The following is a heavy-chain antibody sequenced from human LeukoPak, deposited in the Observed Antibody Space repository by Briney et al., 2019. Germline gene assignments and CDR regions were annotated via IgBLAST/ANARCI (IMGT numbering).Heavy chain of an antibody. CDR1: GFTLSTYS. V-gene: IGHV3-21*06. J-gene: IGHJ4*02. CDR2: MTNSRS. D-gene: IGHD5-24*01. Sequence: GGSLRLSCTVSGFTLSTYSLNWVRRAPGKGLEWVSFMTNSRSYYADSVKGRFTISRDNTKNSLDLVMSSLRVDDTAVYYCARDRGDGTQSPFSWGQGTAVTVAS. CDR3: ARDRGDGTQSPFS.